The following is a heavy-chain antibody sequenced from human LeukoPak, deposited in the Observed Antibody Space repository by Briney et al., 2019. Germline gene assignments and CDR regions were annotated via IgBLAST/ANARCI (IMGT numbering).Heavy chain of an antibody. J-gene: IGHJ4*02. V-gene: IGHV4-34*01. D-gene: IGHD6-13*01. Sequence: SETLSLTCAVYGGTFSGFYWSWIRQPPGKVLEWIGEIHHSGSTNYNPSLKSRVTISVDTSKNQFSLKLSSVTAADTAVYYCARMREIAATGISGGDYWGQGTLVTVSS. CDR3: ARMREIAATGISGGDY. CDR2: IHHSGST. CDR1: GGTFSGFY.